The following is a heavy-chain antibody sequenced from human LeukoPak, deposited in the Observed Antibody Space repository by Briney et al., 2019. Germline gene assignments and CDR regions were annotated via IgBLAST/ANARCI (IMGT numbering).Heavy chain of an antibody. CDR2: MYSGGST. CDR1: EFTVSSNY. D-gene: IGHD3-10*01. V-gene: IGHV3-53*01. Sequence: GGSLRLSCAASEFTVSSNYMSWVRQAPGKGLEWVSVMYSGGSTYYTDSVTGRFTISRDSSKNTLYLQMNSLRAEDTAVYYCARLVTIYDSADFDYWGQGTLVTVSS. CDR3: ARLVTIYDSADFDY. J-gene: IGHJ4*02.